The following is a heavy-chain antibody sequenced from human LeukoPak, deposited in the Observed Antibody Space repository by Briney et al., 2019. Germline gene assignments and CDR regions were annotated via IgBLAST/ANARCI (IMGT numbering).Heavy chain of an antibody. V-gene: IGHV3-66*01. Sequence: GGSLRLSCAASGFSVRSKYMNWVRQGPGKGLKWVSVFYGGGTTYYADSVKGRFTISRDNSKNTLYLQMNSLRAEDTAMYYCARDRGGGYHAGIFYWGQGTLVTVSS. CDR2: FYGGGTT. CDR1: GFSVRSKY. D-gene: IGHD5-12*01. CDR3: ARDRGGGYHAGIFY. J-gene: IGHJ4*02.